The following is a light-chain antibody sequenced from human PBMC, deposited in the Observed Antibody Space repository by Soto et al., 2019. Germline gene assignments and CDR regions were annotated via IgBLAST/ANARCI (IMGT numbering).Light chain of an antibody. V-gene: IGKV1-39*01. CDR2: TAS. CDR3: QQSYSSPFT. CDR1: QSISSY. Sequence: DLQMTQSPSSLSASVGDRVTITCRASQSISSYLNWYQQKPGKAPKLLIYTASSLQSGVPLRFSGSGSGTDFTLTISSLQPEDFATYYCQQSYSSPFTFGPGTQVDV. J-gene: IGKJ3*01.